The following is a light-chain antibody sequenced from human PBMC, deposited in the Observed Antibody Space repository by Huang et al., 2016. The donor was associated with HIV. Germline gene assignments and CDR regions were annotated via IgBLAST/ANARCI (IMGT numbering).Light chain of an antibody. Sequence: DIQMTQSPSSLSASVGDRVTITCQASQDISNYLNWFQQKPGKAPKLLIDVASNLQSGFPSRFSGSGSVTDFSLTISGLQPEDIATYYCQQYDYFPYTFGQGTRLDIK. CDR3: QQYDYFPYT. CDR1: QDISNY. V-gene: IGKV1-33*01. J-gene: IGKJ2*01. CDR2: VAS.